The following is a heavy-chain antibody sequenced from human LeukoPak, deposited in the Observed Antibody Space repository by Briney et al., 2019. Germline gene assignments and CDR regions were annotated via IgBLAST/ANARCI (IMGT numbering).Heavy chain of an antibody. V-gene: IGHV3-33*01. CDR1: GFTFSSYG. J-gene: IGHJ6*02. D-gene: IGHD2-2*01. CDR3: AREGVPAAMSANYYYYGMDV. CDR2: ILYDGSNK. Sequence: GGSLRLSCAASGFTFSSYGMHWVLQAPGKGLEWVAVILYDGSNKYYADSVKGRFTISRDNSKNTLYLQMNSLRAEDTAVYYCAREGVPAAMSANYYYYGMDVWGQGTTVTVSS.